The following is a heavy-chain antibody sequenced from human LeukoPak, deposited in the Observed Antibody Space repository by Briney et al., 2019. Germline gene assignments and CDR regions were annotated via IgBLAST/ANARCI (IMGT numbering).Heavy chain of an antibody. J-gene: IGHJ6*04. D-gene: IGHD3-10*01. CDR3: VRGKANYGSGSDV. CDR2: ISSSGSTI. CDR1: GFTFSSYS. Sequence: QAGGSLRLSCAASGFTFSSYSMNWVRQAPGKGLEWVSYISSSGSTIYYADSVKGRFTISRDNAKNSLYLQMNSLRAEDTAVYYCVRGKANYGSGSDVWGKGTTVTVSS. V-gene: IGHV3-48*04.